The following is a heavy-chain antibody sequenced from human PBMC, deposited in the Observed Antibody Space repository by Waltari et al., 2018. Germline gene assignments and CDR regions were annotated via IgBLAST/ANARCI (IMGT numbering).Heavy chain of an antibody. Sequence: VQLQQWGAGLLKPSETLSLTCAVYGGSFSGYYWSWIRQPPGKGLEWVSAISGSGGSTYYADSVKGRFTISRDDSKNTLFLQMNSLKTDDTAVYYCTTTYSPGVAAAGTDYWGQGTLVTVSS. CDR3: TTTYSPGVAAAGTDY. CDR2: ISGSGGST. J-gene: IGHJ4*02. D-gene: IGHD6-13*01. V-gene: IGHV3-23*01. CDR1: GGSFSGYY.